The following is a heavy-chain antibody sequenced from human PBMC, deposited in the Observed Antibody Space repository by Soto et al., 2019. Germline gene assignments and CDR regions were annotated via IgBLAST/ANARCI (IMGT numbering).Heavy chain of an antibody. D-gene: IGHD3-3*01. V-gene: IGHV3-7*05. J-gene: IGHJ5*02. Sequence: GGSLRLSCAASGFTFSSYWMSWVRQAPGKGLEWVANIKQDGSEKYYVDSVKGRFTISRDNAKNSLYLQMNSLRAEDTAVYYCARRILSASGLLNWFDPWGQGTLVTVSS. CDR3: ARRILSASGLLNWFDP. CDR1: GFTFSSYW. CDR2: IKQDGSEK.